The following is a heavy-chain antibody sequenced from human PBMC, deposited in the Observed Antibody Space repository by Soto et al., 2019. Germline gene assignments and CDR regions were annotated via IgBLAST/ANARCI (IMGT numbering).Heavy chain of an antibody. Sequence: QVQLVESGGGVVQPGRSLRLSCVASGFPFSTYGMHWVRQAPGKGLEWVAMIWNDGSNKYYTDSMKDRFTISRDNSSNTLYLKMNTLRDDASAVYYRGTKLNVTAAFHIGGQGTMVTVSS. CDR3: GTKLNVTAAFHI. CDR1: GFPFSTYG. CDR2: IWNDGSNK. V-gene: IGHV3-33*03. D-gene: IGHD1-1*01. J-gene: IGHJ3*02.